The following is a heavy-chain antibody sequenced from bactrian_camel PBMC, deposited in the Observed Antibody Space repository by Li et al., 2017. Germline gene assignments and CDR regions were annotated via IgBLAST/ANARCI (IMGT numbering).Heavy chain of an antibody. CDR2: IDIRGSP. Sequence: VQLVESGGGSVEAGGSLTLSCVASEYTYSSYCLGWLRQAPGKDREGVAAIDIRGSPTYTYSVSGRFSISRDNAENTLYLQMNNLKVEDTAEYYCAADAVNLQMARWYTYWGQGTQVTVS. CDR3: AADAVNLQMARWYTY. D-gene: IGHD2*01. J-gene: IGHJ4*01. CDR1: EYTYSSYC. V-gene: IGHV3S67*01.